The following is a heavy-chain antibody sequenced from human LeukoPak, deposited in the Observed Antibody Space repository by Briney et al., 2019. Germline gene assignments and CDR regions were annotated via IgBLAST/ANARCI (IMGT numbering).Heavy chain of an antibody. CDR3: ARDPVGSGKFYFDY. CDR2: ISSNGGST. Sequence: GGSLRLSCAASGFTFSSYAMHWVRQAPGKGLEYVSAISSNGGSTYYANSVKGRFTISRDNSKYTLYLQMGSLRAEDMAVYYCARDPVGSGKFYFDYWGQGTLVTVSS. CDR1: GFTFSSYA. J-gene: IGHJ4*02. D-gene: IGHD3-10*01. V-gene: IGHV3-64*01.